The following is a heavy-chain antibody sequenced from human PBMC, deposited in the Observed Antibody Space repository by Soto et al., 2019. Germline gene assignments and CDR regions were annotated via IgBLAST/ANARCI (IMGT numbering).Heavy chain of an antibody. CDR1: GGSFSGYY. V-gene: IGHV4-34*01. J-gene: IGHJ4*02. CDR2: INHSGST. CDR3: ARNYYDSSGYFDY. Sequence: SETLSLTCAVYGGSFSGYYWSWIRQPPGKGLEWIGEINHSGSTNYNPSLKSLVTLSADTSKNKFSLKLSSVTAADTAVYYCARNYYDSSGYFDYWGQGTLVTVSS. D-gene: IGHD3-22*01.